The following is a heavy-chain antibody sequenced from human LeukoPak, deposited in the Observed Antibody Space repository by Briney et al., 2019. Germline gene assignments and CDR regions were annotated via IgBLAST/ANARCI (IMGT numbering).Heavy chain of an antibody. V-gene: IGHV3-30*02. CDR3: AKDPEKGLAVARLEH. CDR1: EFTFNNNG. Sequence: GGSLRLSCAASEFTFNNNGMHWVRQAPGKGLEWVAFIRYDGIYKYYADSVKGRFTIFRDKSKTTLFLQMDSLRAEDTAVYYCAKDPEKGLAVARLEHWGQGTLVTVSS. D-gene: IGHD6-19*01. CDR2: IRYDGIYK. J-gene: IGHJ5*02.